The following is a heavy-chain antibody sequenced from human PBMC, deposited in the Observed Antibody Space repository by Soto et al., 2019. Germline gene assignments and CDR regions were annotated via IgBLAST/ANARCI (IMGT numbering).Heavy chain of an antibody. CDR1: GFVFSDFQ. CDR2: ITGTSAFT. J-gene: IGHJ4*02. D-gene: IGHD3-16*01. CDR3: ARDNLAFQGAFDL. V-gene: IGHV3-21*01. Sequence: GGSLGLSCAASGFVFSDFQFNWVRQAPGGGLEWLSSITGTSAFTEYAESIEGRFTISRDNPNKLLFLHMDNLRPEDTAVYYCARDNLAFQGAFDLWGQGTLVTVSS.